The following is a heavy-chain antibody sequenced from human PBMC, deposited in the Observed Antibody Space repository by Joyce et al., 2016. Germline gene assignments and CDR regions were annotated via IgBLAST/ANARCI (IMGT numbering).Heavy chain of an antibody. CDR3: ARSQWLAPLMY. CDR1: GGPFRGFF. D-gene: IGHD6-19*01. CDR2: ITTSGAT. J-gene: IGHJ4*02. Sequence: QVQLRQWGVGLLKPSETLSLTCAVSGGPFRGFFWTWVRQPPGKALEWIGDITTSGATNYNPSLRSRVAISVDTSNNQFSLTLTSLSAADMAVYYCARSQWLAPLMYWGQGTLVTVSP. V-gene: IGHV4-34*02.